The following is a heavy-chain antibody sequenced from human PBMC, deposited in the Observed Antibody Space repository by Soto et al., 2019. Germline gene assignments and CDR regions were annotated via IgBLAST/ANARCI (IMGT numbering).Heavy chain of an antibody. D-gene: IGHD2-15*01. CDR3: ARDGSGGSWNTVGMDV. V-gene: IGHV4-31*03. CDR1: GGSISSGGYY. Sequence: LSLTCTVSGGSISSGGYYWSWIRQHPGKGLEWIGYIYYSGSTYYNPSLKSRVTISVDTSKNQFSLKLSSVTAADTAVYYCARDGSGGSWNTVGMDVWGQGTTVTVSS. CDR2: IYYSGST. J-gene: IGHJ6*02.